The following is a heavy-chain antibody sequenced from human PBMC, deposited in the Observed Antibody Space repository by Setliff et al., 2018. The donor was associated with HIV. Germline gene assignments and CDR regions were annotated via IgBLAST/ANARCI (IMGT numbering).Heavy chain of an antibody. Sequence: GSLRLSCVTSGFTFTNYAMTWVRQAPGEGLEYVSAISGSGGITYYADSVKGRFSLSRDSSKNTLYLQMNNLSAEDTAVYYCAFDSRGYFSDPLDSWGQGTPVTVSS. D-gene: IGHD3-22*01. V-gene: IGHV3-23*01. J-gene: IGHJ4*02. CDR3: AFDSRGYFSDPLDS. CDR2: ISGSGGIT. CDR1: GFTFTNYA.